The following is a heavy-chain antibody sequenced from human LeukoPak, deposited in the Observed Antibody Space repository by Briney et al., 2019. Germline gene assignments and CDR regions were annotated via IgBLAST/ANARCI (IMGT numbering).Heavy chain of an antibody. Sequence: GASVKVSCKASGYTFTGYDINWVRQATGQGLEWMGWMNPNSGNTGYAQKFQGRVTITRNTSISTAYMELSSLRSEDTAVYYCARGRRIQLGMVWGQGTLVTVSS. CDR1: GYTFTGYD. J-gene: IGHJ4*02. CDR2: MNPNSGNT. V-gene: IGHV1-8*03. CDR3: ARGRRIQLGMV. D-gene: IGHD5-18*01.